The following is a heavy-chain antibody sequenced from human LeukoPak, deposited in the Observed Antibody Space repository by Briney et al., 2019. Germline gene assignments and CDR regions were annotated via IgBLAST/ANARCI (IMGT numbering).Heavy chain of an antibody. J-gene: IGHJ4*02. V-gene: IGHV1-18*01. CDR3: ARAPGTTFGVTSTR. CDR1: GYTFTSYG. Sequence: ASVKISCKASGYTFTSYGISWVRQAPGQGLEWMGWISAYNGNTNYAQKLQGRVTMTTDTSTSTAYMESRSLRSDDTAVYYCARAPGTTFGVTSTRWGQGTLVTVSS. D-gene: IGHD3-3*01. CDR2: ISAYNGNT.